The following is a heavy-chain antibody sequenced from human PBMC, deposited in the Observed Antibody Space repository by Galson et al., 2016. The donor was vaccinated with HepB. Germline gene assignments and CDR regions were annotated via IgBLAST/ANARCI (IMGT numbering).Heavy chain of an antibody. CDR3: ASSYCSRTSCLTDYYYGMDV. J-gene: IGHJ6*02. CDR2: MYYSGRT. Sequence: SETLSLTCIVSGGSISSSSYYWGWIRQPPGKGLEWIGSMYYSGRTYYNPSLKSRVNTSVDTSKNQFSLKLSSVTAADTAVYYCASSYCSRTSCLTDYYYGMDVWGQGTTVTVSS. D-gene: IGHD2-2*01. V-gene: IGHV4-39*01. CDR1: GGSISSSSYY.